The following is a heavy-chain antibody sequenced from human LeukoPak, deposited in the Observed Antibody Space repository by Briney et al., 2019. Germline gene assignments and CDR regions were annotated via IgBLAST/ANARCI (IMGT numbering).Heavy chain of an antibody. J-gene: IGHJ4*02. CDR3: ARDIYGGHDY. D-gene: IGHD2-21*01. CDR1: GFTFSNYW. Sequence: GGSLRLSCAASGFTFSNYWMSWVRQAPGKGLEWVANINQDGSEKSYVDSVEGRFTISRDNAKKSLYLHVNSLRAEDTAVYYCARDIYGGHDYWGQGTLLTVTS. CDR2: INQDGSEK. V-gene: IGHV3-7*04.